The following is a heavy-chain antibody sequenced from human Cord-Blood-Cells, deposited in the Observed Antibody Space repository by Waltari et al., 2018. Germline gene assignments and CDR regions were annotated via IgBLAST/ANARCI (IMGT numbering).Heavy chain of an antibody. CDR2: INHSGST. CDR1: GGSFSGYY. V-gene: IGHV4-34*01. J-gene: IGHJ3*02. D-gene: IGHD6-13*01. Sequence: QVQLQQWGAGLLKPSETLSLTCAVYGGSFSGYYWSWIRQPPGKGLEWIGEINHSGSTNYNPSLKSRVTISVDTSKNQFSLKLSSVTAADTAVYYCARYSSSWPNDAFDIWGQGTMVTVSS. CDR3: ARYSSSWPNDAFDI.